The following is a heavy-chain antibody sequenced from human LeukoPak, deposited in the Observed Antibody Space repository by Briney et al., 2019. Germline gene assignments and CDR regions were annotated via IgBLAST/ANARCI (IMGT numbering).Heavy chain of an antibody. J-gene: IGHJ5*02. D-gene: IGHD2-21*02. CDR2: INPNSGGT. Sequence: ASVKVSCKASGYAFTAYYIHWVRQAPGQGLEWMGWINPNSGGTNYAQKFQGRVTMTRDTSISTAYMELSRLRSDDTAVYYCAREGHIVVVTAIWGDNWFDPWGQGTLVTVSS. CDR1: GYAFTAYY. CDR3: AREGHIVVVTAIWGDNWFDP. V-gene: IGHV1-2*02.